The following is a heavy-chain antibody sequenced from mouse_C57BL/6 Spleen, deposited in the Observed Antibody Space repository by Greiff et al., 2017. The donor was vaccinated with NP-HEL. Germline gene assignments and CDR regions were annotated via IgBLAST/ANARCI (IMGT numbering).Heavy chain of an antibody. CDR2: IDPETGGT. V-gene: IGHV1-15*01. D-gene: IGHD2-5*01. CDR3: TRRGSNYYFDY. CDR1: GYTFTDYE. Sequence: VQLQGSGAELVRPGASVTLSCKASGYTFTDYEMHWVKQTPVHGLEWIGAIDPETGGTAYNQKFKGKAILTADKSSSTAYMELRSLTSEDSAVYYCTRRGSNYYFDYWGQGTTLTVSS. J-gene: IGHJ2*01.